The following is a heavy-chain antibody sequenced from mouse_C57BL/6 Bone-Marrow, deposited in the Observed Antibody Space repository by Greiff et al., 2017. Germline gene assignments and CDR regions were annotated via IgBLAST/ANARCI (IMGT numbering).Heavy chain of an antibody. CDR1: GFNFTDYD. CDR2: IDPGGGDT. Sequence: EVQLQQSGAELVRPGASVKLSCTASGFNFTDYDMNWVKQRPEQGLEWIGGIDPGGGDTDYATKFKGKATMTADKSSTTAYLQLSSLTSEDTAVYYCTTCHDGYYLDYWGQGTILTVSA. CDR3: TTCHDGYYLDY. D-gene: IGHD2-3*01. J-gene: IGHJ3*01. V-gene: IGHV14-1*01.